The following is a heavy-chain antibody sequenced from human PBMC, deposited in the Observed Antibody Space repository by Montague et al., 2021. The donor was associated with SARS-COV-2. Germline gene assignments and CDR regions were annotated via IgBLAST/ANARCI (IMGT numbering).Heavy chain of an antibody. Sequence: TLSLTCTVSGGSISSGSYYWSWIRQPAGKGLEWIGRIYTSGSTNYNPSLKSRVTISVDTSKNQFSLKLSSVTAADTAVYYCARQPPTWYTNYYDYYGMDVWGQGTTVTVSS. D-gene: IGHD6-13*01. J-gene: IGHJ6*02. CDR2: IYTSGST. V-gene: IGHV4-61*02. CDR1: GGSISSGSYY. CDR3: ARQPPTWYTNYYDYYGMDV.